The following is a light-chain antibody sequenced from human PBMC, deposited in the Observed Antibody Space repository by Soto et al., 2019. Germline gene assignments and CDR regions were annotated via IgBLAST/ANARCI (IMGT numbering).Light chain of an antibody. CDR3: QTWGTGIWV. CDR1: SGHNDYA. CDR2: LNSDGSQ. V-gene: IGLV4-69*01. J-gene: IGLJ3*02. Sequence: QAVVTQSPSASASLGASVKLTCTLSSGHNDYAIAWHQQQPETGPRFLMKLNSDGSQSKGDGIPDRFSGSSSGAERYLTISSLQSEDEADYYCQTWGTGIWVFGGGTKVTVL.